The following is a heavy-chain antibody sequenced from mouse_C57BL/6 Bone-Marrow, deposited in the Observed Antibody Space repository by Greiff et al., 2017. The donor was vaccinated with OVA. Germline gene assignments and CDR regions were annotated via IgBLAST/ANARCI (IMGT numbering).Heavy chain of an antibody. J-gene: IGHJ1*03. CDR3: TRERYYGSSYVWYFDV. D-gene: IGHD1-1*01. V-gene: IGHV1-15*01. CDR2: IDPETGGT. CDR1: GYTFTDYE. Sequence: VKLQESGAELVRPGASVTLSCKASGYTFTDYEMHWVKQTPVHGLEWIGAIDPETGGTAYNQKFKGKAILTADKSSSTAYMELRSLTSEDSAVYYCTRERYYGSSYVWYFDVWGTGTTVTVSS.